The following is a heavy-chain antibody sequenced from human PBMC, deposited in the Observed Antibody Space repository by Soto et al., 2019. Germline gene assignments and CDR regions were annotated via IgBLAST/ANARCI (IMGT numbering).Heavy chain of an antibody. V-gene: IGHV3-30-3*01. J-gene: IGHJ1*01. CDR3: ARCLEQWLVQAEYFQH. Sequence: QVQLVESGGGVVQPGRSLRLSCAASGFTFSSYAMHWVRQAPGKGLEWVAVISYDGSNKYYADSVKGRFTISRDNSKNTLYLQMNSLRAEDTAVYYCARCLEQWLVQAEYFQHWGQGTLVTVSS. CDR1: GFTFSSYA. D-gene: IGHD6-19*01. CDR2: ISYDGSNK.